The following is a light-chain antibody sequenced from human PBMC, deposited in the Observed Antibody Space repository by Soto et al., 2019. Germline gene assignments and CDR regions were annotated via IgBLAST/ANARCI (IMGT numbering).Light chain of an antibody. CDR2: KVS. J-gene: IGKJ5*01. V-gene: IGKV2-30*02. Sequence: DFVMTQSPLSLPVTLVQPSSISFFSGHSLVHSDGNTYLSWLHQRPGQSPRRLIYKVSNRDSGVPDRFSGSRSGTDFTLKISRVEAEDVGVYYCVQGTHWPITFGQGTRLEIK. CDR3: VQGTHWPIT. CDR1: HSLVHSDGNTY.